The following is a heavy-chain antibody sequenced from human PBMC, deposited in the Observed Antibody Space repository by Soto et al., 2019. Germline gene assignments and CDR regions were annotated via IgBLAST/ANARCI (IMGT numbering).Heavy chain of an antibody. V-gene: IGHV3-7*01. Sequence: PGGSLRLSCAASGFTFSSYWMSWVRQAPGKGLEWVANIKQDGSEKYYVDSVKGRFTISRDNAKNSLYLQMNSLRAEDTAVYYCARDSTVAGGSSFKYYVTSFDIWGQGTMVTVSS. J-gene: IGHJ3*02. CDR2: IKQDGSEK. CDR1: GFTFSSYW. CDR3: ARDSTVAGGSSFKYYVTSFDI. D-gene: IGHD2-15*01.